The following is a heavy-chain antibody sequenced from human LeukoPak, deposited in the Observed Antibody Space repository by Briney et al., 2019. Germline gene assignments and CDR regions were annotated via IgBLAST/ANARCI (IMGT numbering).Heavy chain of an antibody. D-gene: IGHD2-2*01. J-gene: IGHJ4*02. CDR2: ISAYNRNT. CDR1: GYTFTNYG. CDR3: AREEYQLLRTSSYFDY. Sequence: ASVKVSRKPSGYTFTNYGFSWVRQAPGQGLEWMGWISAYNRNTKYAQKLQGRVTMTTDTSTSTVYMELVGLRSDDTAVYYCAREEYQLLRTSSYFDYRGQGTLVTVSS. V-gene: IGHV1-18*01.